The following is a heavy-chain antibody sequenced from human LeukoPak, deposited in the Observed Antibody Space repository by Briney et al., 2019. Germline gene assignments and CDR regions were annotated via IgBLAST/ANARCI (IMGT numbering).Heavy chain of an antibody. J-gene: IGHJ6*03. Sequence: ASVKVSCKASGYTFTSYVINWVRQATGQGPEWMGWMNPGSSNTGYAQRFQGRVTMTRDNSINTAYLELSSLTSDDTAVYYCARGMSSSSTIFGVVIIYYYYMDVWGKGTTVTVSS. CDR1: GYTFTSYV. V-gene: IGHV1-8*01. D-gene: IGHD3-3*01. CDR2: MNPGSSNT. CDR3: ARGMSSSSTIFGVVIIYYYYMDV.